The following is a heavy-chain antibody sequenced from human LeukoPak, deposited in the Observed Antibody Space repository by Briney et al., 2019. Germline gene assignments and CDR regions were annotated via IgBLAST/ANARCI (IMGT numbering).Heavy chain of an antibody. V-gene: IGHV5-51*01. CDR3: ARLRGSTLVNHYFDY. Sequence: GESLKISCKGSGYSFTSYWIGWVRQMPGKGLEWMGIIYPGDSATTYSPSFQGQVTISADKSISTAYLQWNSLKASDTAMYYCARLRGSTLVNHYFDYWGQGTLVTVSS. CDR2: IYPGDSAT. CDR1: GYSFTSYW. J-gene: IGHJ4*02. D-gene: IGHD3-10*01.